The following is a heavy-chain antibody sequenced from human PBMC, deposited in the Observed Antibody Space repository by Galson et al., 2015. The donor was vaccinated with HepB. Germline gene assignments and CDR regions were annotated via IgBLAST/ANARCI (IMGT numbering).Heavy chain of an antibody. Sequence: SLRLSCAASGFTFSSYAMHWVRQAPGKGLEWVAVISYDGSNKYYADSVKGRFTISRDNSKNTLYLQMNSLRAEDTAVYYCARDGEAVAGNLLDYWGQGTLVTVSS. CDR2: ISYDGSNK. J-gene: IGHJ4*02. CDR3: ARDGEAVAGNLLDY. D-gene: IGHD6-19*01. CDR1: GFTFSSYA. V-gene: IGHV3-30-3*01.